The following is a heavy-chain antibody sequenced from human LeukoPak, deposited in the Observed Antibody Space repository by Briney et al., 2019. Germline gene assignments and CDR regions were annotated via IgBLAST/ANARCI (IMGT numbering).Heavy chain of an antibody. CDR1: GYSFTSYG. V-gene: IGHV1-8*01. CDR2: MNPNSGNT. J-gene: IGHJ4*02. Sequence: ASVKVSCKASGYSFTSYGLTWVRQAPGQGLEWTGWMNPNSGNTGYAQKFQGRVTITRNTSISTAYMELSSLRSEDTAVYYCARGRYDSSGYYFDYWGQGTLVTVSS. D-gene: IGHD3-22*01. CDR3: ARGRYDSSGYYFDY.